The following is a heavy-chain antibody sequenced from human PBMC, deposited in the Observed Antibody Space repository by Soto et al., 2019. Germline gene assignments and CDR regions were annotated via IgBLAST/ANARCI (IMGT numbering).Heavy chain of an antibody. Sequence: GVSLRLSCVVSGSTIDDYAMHWVRQVPGKGLEWVSGIFWVGGGTGYADSVKGRFTISRDHARSSLSLQMSSLRIEDTAVYYCGKDLSRGGLESWGKGTRVTVSS. CDR3: GKDLSRGGLES. J-gene: IGHJ4*02. CDR2: IFWVGGGT. D-gene: IGHD3-16*01. V-gene: IGHV3-9*01. CDR1: GSTIDDYA.